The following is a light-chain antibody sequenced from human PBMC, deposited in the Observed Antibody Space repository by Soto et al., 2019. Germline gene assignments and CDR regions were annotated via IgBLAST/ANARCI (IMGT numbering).Light chain of an antibody. J-gene: IGKJ5*01. Sequence: ERVMSQSPATVSVSPGERATLSCRASQDVGSNVAWYQQKPGQAPRLLIYGASSRATGIPARVSGSGSGTDFTLTINSLEPEDFAVYYCQHRRIWPVSFGQGTRLEIK. CDR2: GAS. CDR1: QDVGSN. V-gene: IGKV3-15*01. CDR3: QHRRIWPVS.